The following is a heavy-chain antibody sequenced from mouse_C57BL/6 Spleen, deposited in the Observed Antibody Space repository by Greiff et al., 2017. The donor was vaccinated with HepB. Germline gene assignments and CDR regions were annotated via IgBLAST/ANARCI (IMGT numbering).Heavy chain of an antibody. Sequence: VQRVESGAELARPGASVKMSCKASGYTFTSYTMHWVKQRPGQGLEWIGYINPSSGYTKYNQKFKDKATLTADKSSSTAYMQLSSLTSEDSAVYYCARGGYYYGSYWYFDVWGTGTTVTVSS. CDR3: ARGGYYYGSYWYFDV. J-gene: IGHJ1*03. D-gene: IGHD1-1*01. V-gene: IGHV1-4*01. CDR2: INPSSGYT. CDR1: GYTFTSYT.